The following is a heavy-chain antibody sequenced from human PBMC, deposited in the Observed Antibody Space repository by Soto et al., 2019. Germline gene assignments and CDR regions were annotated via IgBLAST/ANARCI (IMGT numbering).Heavy chain of an antibody. CDR1: GFIFSTYA. V-gene: IGHV3-30-3*01. J-gene: IGHJ4*02. Sequence: PGGSLRLSCAASGFIFSTYAVHWVRQAPGKGPEWVAVISHDGSNKYHTDSVRGRFTISRDNSKNTLYLQMNSLRAEDTAVYYCARDPKRRYCSGGSCYSGSTPGYWGQGTLVTVSS. CDR2: ISHDGSNK. CDR3: ARDPKRRYCSGGSCYSGSTPGY. D-gene: IGHD2-15*01.